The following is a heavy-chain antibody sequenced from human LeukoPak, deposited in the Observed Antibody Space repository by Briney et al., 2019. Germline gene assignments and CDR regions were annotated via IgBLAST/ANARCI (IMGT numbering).Heavy chain of an antibody. CDR2: ISGSGDRT. Sequence: GGSLRLSCVASGSTFSSYAMSWVRQAPGKGLEWVSTISGSGDRTDYADSVKGRFTISRDNSKNTLYLQMNRLRAEDTAGYFCAKEGIAGAGADYLDYWGQGTLVTVSS. J-gene: IGHJ4*02. CDR3: AKEGIAGAGADYLDY. V-gene: IGHV3-23*01. D-gene: IGHD6-13*01. CDR1: GSTFSSYA.